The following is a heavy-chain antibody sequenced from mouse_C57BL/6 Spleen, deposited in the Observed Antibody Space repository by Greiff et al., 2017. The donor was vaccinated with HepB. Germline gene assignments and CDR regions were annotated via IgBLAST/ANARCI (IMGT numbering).Heavy chain of an antibody. J-gene: IGHJ2*01. CDR3: ARPNWDEYFDY. CDR2: IDPSDSYT. CDR1: GYTFTSYW. V-gene: IGHV1-69*01. Sequence: QVQLQQPGAELVMPGASVKLSCKASGYTFTSYWMHWVKQRPGQGLEWIGEIDPSDSYTNYNQKFKGKSTLTVDKSSSTAYMQLSSLTSEDSAVYYCARPNWDEYFDYWGQGTTLTVSS. D-gene: IGHD4-1*02.